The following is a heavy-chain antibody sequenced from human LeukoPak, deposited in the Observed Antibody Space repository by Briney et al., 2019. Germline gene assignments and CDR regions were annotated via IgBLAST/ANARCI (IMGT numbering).Heavy chain of an antibody. CDR1: ELTFNSNW. D-gene: IGHD6-19*01. Sequence: GGSLRLSCAASELTFNSNWMHWVRHAPGKGLVWVSRINSDGSTTNYADSVKGRLTISRDNAKNTLYLQMNSLRAEDTAVYYCTSYTSGWNWGQGTLVTVSS. CDR3: TSYTSGWN. CDR2: INSDGSTT. V-gene: IGHV3-74*01. J-gene: IGHJ4*02.